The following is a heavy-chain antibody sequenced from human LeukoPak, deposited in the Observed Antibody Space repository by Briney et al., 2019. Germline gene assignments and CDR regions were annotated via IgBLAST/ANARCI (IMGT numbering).Heavy chain of an antibody. CDR3: ARYRNSNRRADY. V-gene: IGHV3-21*01. CDR2: ISSSSSYI. CDR1: GFTFSSYS. D-gene: IGHD1-14*01. J-gene: IGHJ4*02. Sequence: GGSLRLSCAASGFTFSSYSMNWVRQAPGKGLEWVSSISSSSSYIYYADSVKGRFTISRDNAKNSLYLQMNSLRAEGTAVYYCARYRNSNRRADYWGQGTLVTVSS.